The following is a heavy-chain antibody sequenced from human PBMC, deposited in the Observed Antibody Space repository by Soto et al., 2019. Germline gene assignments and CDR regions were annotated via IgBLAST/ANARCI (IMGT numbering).Heavy chain of an antibody. Sequence: GASVKVSCTASGYTFTSDAMDWVRQAPGQRLEWMGWINAGNGNTKYSQKFQGRVTITRDTSASTAYMELSSLRSEDTAVYYCARAELGTTGTAPDHWGQGTLVTVSS. J-gene: IGHJ4*02. CDR3: ARAELGTTGTAPDH. V-gene: IGHV1-3*01. CDR1: GYTFTSDA. D-gene: IGHD1-1*01. CDR2: INAGNGNT.